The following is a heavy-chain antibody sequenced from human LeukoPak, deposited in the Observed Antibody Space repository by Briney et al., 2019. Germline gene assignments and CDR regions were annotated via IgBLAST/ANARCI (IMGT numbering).Heavy chain of an antibody. Sequence: GGSLRLSCAASGFTFSSYWMSWVRQAPGKGLEWVANMRQDGNEKYYVDSVRGRFTISRDNAKNSLYLQMNSLRAEDTAVYYCAKDRGSGYEALDYWGQGTLVTVSS. CDR1: GFTFSSYW. CDR2: MRQDGNEK. V-gene: IGHV3-7*01. D-gene: IGHD5-12*01. J-gene: IGHJ4*02. CDR3: AKDRGSGYEALDY.